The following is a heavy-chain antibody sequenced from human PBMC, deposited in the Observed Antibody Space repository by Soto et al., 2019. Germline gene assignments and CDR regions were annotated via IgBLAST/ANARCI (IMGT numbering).Heavy chain of an antibody. V-gene: IGHV3-23*01. Sequence: GSLRLSCAASGFTFSSYAMSWVRQAPGKGLEWVSAISGSGGSTYYADSVKGRFTISRDNSKNTLYLQMNSLRAEDTAVYYCAKDRVVVVITTPLDAFDIWGQGTMVTVSS. CDR3: AKDRVVVVITTPLDAFDI. CDR1: GFTFSSYA. J-gene: IGHJ3*02. D-gene: IGHD3-22*01. CDR2: ISGSGGST.